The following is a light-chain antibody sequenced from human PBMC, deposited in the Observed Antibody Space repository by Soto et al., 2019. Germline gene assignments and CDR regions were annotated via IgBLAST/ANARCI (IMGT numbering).Light chain of an antibody. J-gene: IGKJ1*01. CDR3: QQYGSSFWT. CDR1: QSVSSY. CDR2: GAS. V-gene: IGKV3-20*01. Sequence: EIVLTQSPGTLSLSPGDRATLSCRASQSVSSYLAWYQQKPGQAPRLLIYGASSRATDIPDRFSGSGSGIDFTLTISTVESEDFAVYYCQQYGSSFWTFGQGTKVDIK.